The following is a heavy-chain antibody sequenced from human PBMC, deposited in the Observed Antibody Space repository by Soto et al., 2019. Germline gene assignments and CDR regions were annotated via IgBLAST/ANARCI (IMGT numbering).Heavy chain of an antibody. V-gene: IGHV1-69*13. D-gene: IGHD3-22*01. Sequence: GASVKVSCKASGGAFSSYAISWVRQAPGQGLEWMGWIIPYNGTTNYAQKLQGRVTITADASTSTAYMELRSLRSDDTAVYYCARDSRYYDPKSDYYYYYGMDVWGQGTTVTVSS. CDR1: GGAFSSYA. J-gene: IGHJ6*02. CDR2: IIPYNGTT. CDR3: ARDSRYYDPKSDYYYYYGMDV.